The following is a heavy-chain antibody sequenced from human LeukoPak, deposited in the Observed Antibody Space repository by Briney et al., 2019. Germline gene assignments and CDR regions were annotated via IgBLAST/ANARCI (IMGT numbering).Heavy chain of an antibody. V-gene: IGHV1-24*01. D-gene: IGHD3-3*01. CDR1: GYTLTELS. J-gene: IGHJ4*02. CDR2: VDPEDGET. CDR3: ATFPYYDFRSGYSFDY. Sequence: GAAVKVSCKVSGYTLTELSMHWVRQAPGKGLEWMGGVDPEDGETIYAQKFQGRVTMTEDTSTDTAYMELSSLRSEDTAVYYCATFPYYDFRSGYSFDYWGQGTLVTASS.